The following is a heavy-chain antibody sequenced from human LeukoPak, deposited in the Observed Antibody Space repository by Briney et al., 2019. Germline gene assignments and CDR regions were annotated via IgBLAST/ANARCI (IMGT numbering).Heavy chain of an antibody. CDR3: ARADRLDGGPYLIGP. CDR2: INPNSGGT. CDR1: GYSFSDYY. D-gene: IGHD2-21*01. J-gene: IGHJ5*02. Sequence: ASVKVSCKTSGYSFSDYYMHWVRQAPGQGLEWMGWINPNSGGTSSAQKFQGRVTMTRDTSITTVYMEVNWLTSDHTAIYYCARADRLDGGPYLIGPWGQGTLVTVSS. V-gene: IGHV1-2*02.